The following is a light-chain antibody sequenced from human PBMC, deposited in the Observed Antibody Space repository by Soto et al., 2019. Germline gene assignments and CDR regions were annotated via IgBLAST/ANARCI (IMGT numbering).Light chain of an antibody. Sequence: EIVLTQSPATLSLSPGERATLSCRASQSVSSYLAWYQQKNGQAPRILIYDASNRDTGIPARFSGSGSGTDCTLTISRLEPEDFEVYYCQQRSNWGITFGQGTRLEIK. CDR3: QQRSNWGIT. J-gene: IGKJ5*01. CDR2: DAS. CDR1: QSVSSY. V-gene: IGKV3-11*01.